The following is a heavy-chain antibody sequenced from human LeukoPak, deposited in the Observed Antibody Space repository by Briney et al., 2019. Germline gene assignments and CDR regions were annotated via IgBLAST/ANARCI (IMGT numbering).Heavy chain of an antibody. J-gene: IGHJ4*02. D-gene: IGHD5-24*01. V-gene: IGHV3-30*04. CDR2: ISSDGSYQ. Sequence: PGGSLRLSCAVSGFTFSAYVMHWVRQAPGKGLEWVAVISSDGSYQAYADSVKGRFTVFRDSSKNTLYLQLNSLRPEDTGLYYCARERRRDGYNYKDYWGQGTQVSVSS. CDR1: GFTFSAYV. CDR3: ARERRRDGYNYKDY.